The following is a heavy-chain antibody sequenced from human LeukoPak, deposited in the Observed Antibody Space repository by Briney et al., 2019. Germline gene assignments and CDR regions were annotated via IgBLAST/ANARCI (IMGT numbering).Heavy chain of an antibody. CDR1: GFLVSSKY. CDR2: IYSGGST. CDR3: VRVDDYGDYPYYFDS. D-gene: IGHD4-17*01. V-gene: IGHV3-66*01. Sequence: PGGSLRLSCAASGFLVSSKYMSWVRQAPGKGLEWVSVIYSGGSTYYADSVKGRFTISRDNSKNMVYLQMNSLRAENTAVYYCVRVDDYGDYPYYFDSWGQGTLVTVSS. J-gene: IGHJ4*02.